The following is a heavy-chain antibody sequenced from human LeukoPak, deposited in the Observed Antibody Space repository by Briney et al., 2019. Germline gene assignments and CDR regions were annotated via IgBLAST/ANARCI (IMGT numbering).Heavy chain of an antibody. Sequence: GGSLRLSCAASGFTFSSYSMIWVRQAPGKGLEWVSSISSSSYIYYADSVKGRFTISRDNAKNSLYLQMNSLRAEDTAVYYCARESGARTFDYWGQGTLVTVSS. V-gene: IGHV3-21*01. J-gene: IGHJ4*02. CDR1: GFTFSSYS. CDR3: ARESGARTFDY. CDR2: ISSSSYI. D-gene: IGHD1-26*01.